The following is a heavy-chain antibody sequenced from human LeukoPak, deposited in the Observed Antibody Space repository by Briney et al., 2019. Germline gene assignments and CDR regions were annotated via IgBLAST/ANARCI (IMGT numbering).Heavy chain of an antibody. CDR3: ARDPTYYYGSGSYYNWFDP. CDR1: GYTFTSYA. D-gene: IGHD3-10*01. CDR2: INTNTGNP. J-gene: IGHJ5*02. Sequence: GASVKVSCKASGYTFTSYAMNWVRQAPGQGLEWMGWINTNTGNPTYAQGFTGRFVFSLDTSVSTAYLQISSLKAEDTAVYYCARDPTYYYGSGSYYNWFDPWGQGTLVTVSS. V-gene: IGHV7-4-1*02.